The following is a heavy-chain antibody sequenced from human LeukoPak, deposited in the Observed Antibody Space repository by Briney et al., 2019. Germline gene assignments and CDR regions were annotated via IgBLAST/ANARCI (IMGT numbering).Heavy chain of an antibody. J-gene: IGHJ4*02. V-gene: IGHV1-2*02. CDR3: ARGGYRYVILAPFDY. CDR2: INPNSGGT. Sequence: ASVKVSCKASGYTFTGYYMHWVRQAPGQGLEWMGWINPNSGGTNYAQKFQGRVTMTRDTSISTAYMELSRLRSDDTAVYYCARGGYRYVILAPFDYWGQGTLVTVSS. D-gene: IGHD5-18*01. CDR1: GYTFTGYY.